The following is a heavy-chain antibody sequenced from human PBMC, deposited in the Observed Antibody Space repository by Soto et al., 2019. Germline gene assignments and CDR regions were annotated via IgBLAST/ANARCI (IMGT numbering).Heavy chain of an antibody. D-gene: IGHD3-22*01. J-gene: IGHJ4*02. V-gene: IGHV1-69*06. CDR3: ATNFKYYDSSAQIYY. Sequence: QVQLVQSGAEVKKPGSSVRVSCEASGGTFSSYAISWVRQAPGQGLEWMGGIIPIFGTENYAQKFQGRVTITADKSTGTAHMEPSSLRCEDTAVYYCATNFKYYDSSAQIYYWGQGTLVTVSS. CDR1: GGTFSSYA. CDR2: IIPIFGTE.